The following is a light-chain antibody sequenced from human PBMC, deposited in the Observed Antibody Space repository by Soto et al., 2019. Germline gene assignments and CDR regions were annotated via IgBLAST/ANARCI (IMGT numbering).Light chain of an antibody. J-gene: IGKJ1*01. CDR3: QQSSTPPWT. CDR2: AAS. CDR1: QSINKY. Sequence: DIQMTQSPSSLSASVGDRVTITCRASQSINKYLNWYLQRPGKAPKLLIYAASSLRSGVPSRFSGRGSGTDFTLTINSLQPEDFATYYCQQSSTPPWTFGRGTKLDIK. V-gene: IGKV1-39*01.